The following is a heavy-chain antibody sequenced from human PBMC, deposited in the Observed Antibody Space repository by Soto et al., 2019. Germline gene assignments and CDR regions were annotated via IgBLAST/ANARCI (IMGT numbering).Heavy chain of an antibody. CDR1: GFTFNTSA. Sequence: EVQMLESGGGLVQPGGSLRLSCAASGFTFNTSAMSWVRQAPGKGLEWVSGISASGDGTYYADSVKGRFTVSRDNSRNTLYLQMSNLRAEDTAIYYCAKEGVVVPTLGWFDAWGQGTLVTVSS. CDR3: AKEGVVVPTLGWFDA. J-gene: IGHJ5*02. V-gene: IGHV3-23*01. D-gene: IGHD2-2*01. CDR2: ISASGDGT.